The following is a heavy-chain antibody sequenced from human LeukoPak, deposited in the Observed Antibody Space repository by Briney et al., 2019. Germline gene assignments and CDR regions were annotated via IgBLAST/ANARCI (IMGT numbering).Heavy chain of an antibody. Sequence: PGGSLRLSCAASGFTFSSYWMSWVRQAPGKGLEWVANIKQDGSEKYYVDSVKGRFTISRDNAKNSLYLQTNSLRAEDTAVYYCARDWYQLLGYNWFDPWGQGTLVTVSS. CDR1: GFTFSSYW. D-gene: IGHD2-2*01. CDR2: IKQDGSEK. V-gene: IGHV3-7*03. CDR3: ARDWYQLLGYNWFDP. J-gene: IGHJ5*02.